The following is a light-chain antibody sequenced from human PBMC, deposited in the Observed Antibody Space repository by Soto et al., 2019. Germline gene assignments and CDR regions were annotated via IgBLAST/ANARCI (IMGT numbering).Light chain of an antibody. CDR2: EVS. V-gene: IGLV2-14*01. CDR1: SSDVGGYNY. CDR3: SSYTSSTTLV. Sequence: SVLTQPASVSWSPGQSITISCTVTSSDVGGYNYVSWYQQHPGKAPKLMIYEVSNRPSGVSNRFSGSKSGNTASLTISGLQAEDEADYYCSSYTSSTTLVFGTGTKVTVL. J-gene: IGLJ1*01.